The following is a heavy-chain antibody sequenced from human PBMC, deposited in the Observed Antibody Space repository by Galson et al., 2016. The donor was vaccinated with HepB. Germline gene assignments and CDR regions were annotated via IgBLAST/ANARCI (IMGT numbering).Heavy chain of an antibody. CDR3: ARGYSSGWHHDAFDI. J-gene: IGHJ3*02. D-gene: IGHD6-19*01. CDR2: INTDGSRT. V-gene: IGHV3-74*01. Sequence: SLRLSCAASGLTFSRYWMHWVRQAPGKGLVWVSRINTDGSRTNYEDSVKGRFTISRDNAKNTLYLQMNSLRAEDTAVYYCARGYSSGWHHDAFDIWGQGTMVTVSS. CDR1: GLTFSRYW.